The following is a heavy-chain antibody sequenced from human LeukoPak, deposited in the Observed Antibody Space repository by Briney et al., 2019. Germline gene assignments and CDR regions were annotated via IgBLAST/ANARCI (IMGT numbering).Heavy chain of an antibody. CDR3: AKEGTDYDFWSGYSSRGMGV. Sequence: PGGSLRLSCAASGFTLSSYAMSWVRQAPGKGLEWVSAISGSGGSTYYADSVKGRFTISRGNSKNTLYLQMNSLRAEDTAVYYCAKEGTDYDFWSGYSSRGMGVWGQGTTVTVSS. V-gene: IGHV3-23*01. CDR2: ISGSGGST. D-gene: IGHD3-3*01. J-gene: IGHJ6*02. CDR1: GFTLSSYA.